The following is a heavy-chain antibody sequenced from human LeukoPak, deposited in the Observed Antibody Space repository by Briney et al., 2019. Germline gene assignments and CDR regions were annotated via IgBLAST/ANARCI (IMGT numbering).Heavy chain of an antibody. CDR1: GYTFTGYY. D-gene: IGHD2-2*01. J-gene: IGHJ4*02. V-gene: IGHV1-2*02. Sequence: ASVKVSCKASGYTFTGYYMHWVRQAPGQGLEWMGWINPNSGGTNYAQKFQGRVTMTRDTSISTAYMELSRLRSDDTAVCYCARVVPAAQTFDYWGQGTLVTVSS. CDR2: INPNSGGT. CDR3: ARVVPAAQTFDY.